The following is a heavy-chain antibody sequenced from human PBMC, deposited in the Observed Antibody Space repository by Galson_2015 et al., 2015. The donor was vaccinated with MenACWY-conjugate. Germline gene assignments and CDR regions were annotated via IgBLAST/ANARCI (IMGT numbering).Heavy chain of an antibody. V-gene: IGHV2-70*04. Sequence: PALVKPTQTLTLTCTFSGFSLSTRGMRVNWVRQPPGKALEWLARIDWDDDKLYNTSLRTRLTISKDNSKKQVVLTMTNMDPVDTATYYCVRTSYCSGGRCYSPFDFWGQGTLVTVSS. D-gene: IGHD2-15*01. CDR1: GFSLSTRGMR. CDR3: VRTSYCSGGRCYSPFDF. CDR2: IDWDDDK. J-gene: IGHJ4*02.